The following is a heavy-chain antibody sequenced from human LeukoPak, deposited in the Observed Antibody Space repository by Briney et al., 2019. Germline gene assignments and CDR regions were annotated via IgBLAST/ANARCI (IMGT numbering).Heavy chain of an antibody. CDR1: GFTFSSYA. CDR2: ISGSGGST. J-gene: IGHJ5*02. D-gene: IGHD2-21*02. Sequence: GGSLRLSCAASGFTFSSYAMSWVRQAPGKGLEWVSAISGSGGSTYYADSVKGRFTISRDNSKNTLYLQMNSLRAEDTAVYYCAKDRVAYCGGDCYSGPNWFDPWGQGTLVTVSS. V-gene: IGHV3-23*01. CDR3: AKDRVAYCGGDCYSGPNWFDP.